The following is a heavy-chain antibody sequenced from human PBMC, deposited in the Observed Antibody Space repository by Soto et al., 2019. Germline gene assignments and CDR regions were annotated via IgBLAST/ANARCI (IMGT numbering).Heavy chain of an antibody. CDR2: IKEDGSEK. D-gene: IGHD3-16*01. Sequence: GGALRLSCAASGFTFSSYWMSWVRQAPGKGLEWVANIKEDGSEKYYVDSVKGRFTISRDNAKNSLFLQMNSLKAEDTAVYYCVRVGRLGGYWGQGTLVTVSS. CDR3: VRVGRLGGY. CDR1: GFTFSSYW. J-gene: IGHJ4*02. V-gene: IGHV3-7*03.